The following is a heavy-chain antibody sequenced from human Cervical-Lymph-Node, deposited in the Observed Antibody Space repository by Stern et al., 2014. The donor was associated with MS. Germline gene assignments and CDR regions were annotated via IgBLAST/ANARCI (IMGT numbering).Heavy chain of an antibody. V-gene: IGHV1-69*01. CDR3: ARAVDYSNEGSGFDP. CDR1: VGTFSSYA. J-gene: IGHJ5*02. Sequence: QLVQSGAEVKKPGSSVKVSCKASVGTFSSYAISWVRQAPGQGLERMGGIIPIFGTANYAQKFQGRVTITADESTSTAYMELSSLRSEDTAVYYCARAVDYSNEGSGFDPWGQGTLVTVSS. CDR2: IIPIFGTA. D-gene: IGHD4-11*01.